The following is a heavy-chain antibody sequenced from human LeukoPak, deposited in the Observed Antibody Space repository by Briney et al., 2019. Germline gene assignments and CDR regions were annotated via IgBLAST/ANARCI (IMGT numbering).Heavy chain of an antibody. J-gene: IGHJ3*01. CDR1: GGSISSYY. CDR2: IYYSGST. Sequence: PSETLSLTCTVSGGSISSYYWSWIRQPPGKGLEWIGYIYYSGSTNYNPSLKSRVTISVDTSKNQFSLKLSSVTAADTAVYYCARTDLADAFDFLGQRTMVTVSS. V-gene: IGHV4-59*01. CDR3: ARTDLADAFDF.